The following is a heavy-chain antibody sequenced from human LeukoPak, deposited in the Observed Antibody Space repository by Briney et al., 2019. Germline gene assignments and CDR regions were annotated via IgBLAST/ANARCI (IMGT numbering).Heavy chain of an antibody. Sequence: PGGSLRLSCEASGFTFNSYAMHWVRQAPGKGLEWVGRIKSKTDGGTTDYAAPVKGRFTISRDDSKNTLYLQMNSLKTEDTAVYYCTTDLYGSGSYFGYYYYYMDVWGKGTTVTISS. CDR1: GFTFNSYA. D-gene: IGHD3-10*01. J-gene: IGHJ6*03. CDR2: IKSKTDGGTT. V-gene: IGHV3-15*01. CDR3: TTDLYGSGSYFGYYYYYMDV.